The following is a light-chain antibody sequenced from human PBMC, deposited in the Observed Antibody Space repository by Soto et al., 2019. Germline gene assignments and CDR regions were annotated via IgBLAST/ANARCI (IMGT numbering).Light chain of an antibody. CDR3: AAWDGNLRAVV. V-gene: IGLV1-51*02. CDR1: SSNIGNYY. Sequence: QSLLTQPPSVSAAPGQKVTISCSGSSSNIGNYYVCWYQHLPGTAPKFLIYENDKRPSGIPDRFSGSKSGTSATLDITGLQTGDEADYYCAAWDGNLRAVVFGGGTKLTVL. J-gene: IGLJ2*01. CDR2: END.